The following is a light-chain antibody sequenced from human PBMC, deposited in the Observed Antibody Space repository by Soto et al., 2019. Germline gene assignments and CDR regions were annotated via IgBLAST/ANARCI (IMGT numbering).Light chain of an antibody. CDR2: TAS. J-gene: IGKJ4*01. CDR1: HNVGHN. CDR3: QERSRWPRAT. Sequence: EMVLTQSPATLSLSPGESATLACRASHNVGHNFAWYQQKSVQPPRLLIHTASSRATGIPTRFSGSGSRTDFTLTISSLEPEDIAVYYCQERSRWPRATFGGGTKVEIK. V-gene: IGKV3-11*01.